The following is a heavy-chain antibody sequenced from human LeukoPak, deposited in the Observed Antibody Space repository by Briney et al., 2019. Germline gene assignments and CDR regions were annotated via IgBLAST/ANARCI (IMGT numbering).Heavy chain of an antibody. V-gene: IGHV1-46*01. Sequence: ASVKVSCKASGYTFSDYHIHWVRQAPGQGLEWMGRIIPSGGGTTYAQKFQGRVTMTRDMSTNIVYMELSSLRSEDTALYYCARDSHGSDYWGQGTLVTVSS. J-gene: IGHJ4*02. CDR2: IIPSGGGT. CDR1: GYTFSDYH. D-gene: IGHD2-2*03. CDR3: ARDSHGSDY.